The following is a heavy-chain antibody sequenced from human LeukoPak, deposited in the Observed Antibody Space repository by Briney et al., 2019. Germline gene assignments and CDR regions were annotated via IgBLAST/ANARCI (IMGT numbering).Heavy chain of an antibody. D-gene: IGHD1-26*01. V-gene: IGHV1-69*05. Sequence: SVKVSCKASGGTFSSYAISWVRQAPGQGLEWMGGIIPIFGTANYAQKFQGRVTITTDESTSTAYMELSSLRSEDTAVYYCARVEVGAQTVTAHGAFDIWGQGTMVTVSS. CDR1: GGTFSSYA. CDR3: ARVEVGAQTVTAHGAFDI. J-gene: IGHJ3*02. CDR2: IIPIFGTA.